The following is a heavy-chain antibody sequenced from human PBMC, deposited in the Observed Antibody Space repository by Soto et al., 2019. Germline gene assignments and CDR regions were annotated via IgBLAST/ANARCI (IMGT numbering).Heavy chain of an antibody. CDR2: IYTSGGT. V-gene: IGHV4-4*07. J-gene: IGHJ6*02. D-gene: IGHD6-13*01. CDR3: GRGAAAGVDYGMDV. Sequence: SETLSLTCTVSGGSMSSYYWSWIRQPAGKGLEWIGRIYTSGGTNYNPSLRSRVIMSVDTSKKHFYLKLSSVTAADTAVYYCGRGAAAGVDYGMDVWGQGTTFTFSS. CDR1: GGSMSSYY.